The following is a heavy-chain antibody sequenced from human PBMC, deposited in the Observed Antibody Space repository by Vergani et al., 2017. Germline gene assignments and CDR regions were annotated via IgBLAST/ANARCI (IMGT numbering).Heavy chain of an antibody. CDR2: IYYSGST. Sequence: QVQLQESGPGLVKPSETLSLTCTVSGGSISSYYWSWIRQPPGKGLEWIGYIYYSGSTHYNPSLKSRVTISVDTSKNQFSLKLSSVTAADTAVYYCARGRGYSYGFYYYYYMDVWGKGTTVTVSS. J-gene: IGHJ6*03. V-gene: IGHV4-59*01. CDR1: GGSISSYY. D-gene: IGHD5-18*01. CDR3: ARGRGYSYGFYYYYYMDV.